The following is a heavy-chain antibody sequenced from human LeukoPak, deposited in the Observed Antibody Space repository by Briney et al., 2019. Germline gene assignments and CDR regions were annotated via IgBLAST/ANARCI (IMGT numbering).Heavy chain of an antibody. CDR3: ARDPKYYYGSGSSPHWV. CDR1: GGSISSGDYY. J-gene: IGHJ6*02. Sequence: SETLSLTCTVSGGSISSGDYYWSWIRQPPGKGLEWIGYIYYSGSTYYNPSLKSRVTISVDKSKNQFSLKLSSVTAADTAVYYCARDPKYYYGSGSSPHWVWGQGTTVTVSS. V-gene: IGHV4-30-4*01. CDR2: IYYSGST. D-gene: IGHD3-10*01.